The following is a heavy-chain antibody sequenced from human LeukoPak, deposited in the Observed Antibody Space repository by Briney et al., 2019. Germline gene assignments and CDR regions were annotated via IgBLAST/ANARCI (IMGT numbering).Heavy chain of an antibody. CDR2: IKQDGSEK. CDR1: GFTFSSYW. Sequence: GGSLRLSCAASGFTFSSYWMSWVRQAPGKGLAWVANIKQDGSEKYYVDSVKGRFTISRDNAKNSLYLQMNSLRAEDTAVYYCARDDSSGWYGVVYFDYWGQGTLVTVSS. J-gene: IGHJ4*02. V-gene: IGHV3-7*01. CDR3: ARDDSSGWYGVVYFDY. D-gene: IGHD6-19*01.